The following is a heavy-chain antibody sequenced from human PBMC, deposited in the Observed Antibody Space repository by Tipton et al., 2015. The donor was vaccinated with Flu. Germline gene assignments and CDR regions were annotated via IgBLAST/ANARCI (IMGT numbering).Heavy chain of an antibody. Sequence: TLSPTCAVSGDSISSDFYWAWIRQFPGKGLEWIGTVSRTGSTIYNPSLKSRVTISIDTSKNQFSLNMRSVTAADMAVYYCARRDYSNYVSDPKSWFDPWGQRTLVAVSS. J-gene: IGHJ5*02. CDR2: VSRTGST. CDR1: GDSISSDFY. V-gene: IGHV4-38-2*01. D-gene: IGHD4-11*01. CDR3: ARRDYSNYVSDPKSWFDP.